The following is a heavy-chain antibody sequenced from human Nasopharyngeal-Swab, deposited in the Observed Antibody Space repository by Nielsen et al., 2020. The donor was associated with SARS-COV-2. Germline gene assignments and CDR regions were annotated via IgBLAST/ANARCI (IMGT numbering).Heavy chain of an antibody. V-gene: IGHV3-73*01. CDR3: TSLMITFGGVIANDAFDI. D-gene: IGHD3-16*02. J-gene: IGHJ3*02. Sequence: WIRQPPGKGLEWVGRIRSKANSYATAYAASVKGRFTISRDDSKNTAYLQMNSLKTEDMAVYYCTSLMITFGGVIANDAFDIWGQGTMVTVSS. CDR2: IRSKANSYAT.